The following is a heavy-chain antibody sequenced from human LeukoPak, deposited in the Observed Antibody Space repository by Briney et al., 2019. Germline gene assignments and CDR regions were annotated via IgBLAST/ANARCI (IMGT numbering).Heavy chain of an antibody. CDR2: ISSIGST. D-gene: IGHD1-26*01. CDR1: RGSISGSIRSFY. Sequence: PSETLSLTCTVSRGSISGSIRSFYWSWLRQPPGKGLEWIGYISSIGSTNDNPSLRSRVTISLDASKNQFFLTLISVSAADTALYYCARIPLAYSGAYYFDYWGQGTLVTVSP. J-gene: IGHJ4*02. V-gene: IGHV4-4*09. CDR3: ARIPLAYSGAYYFDY.